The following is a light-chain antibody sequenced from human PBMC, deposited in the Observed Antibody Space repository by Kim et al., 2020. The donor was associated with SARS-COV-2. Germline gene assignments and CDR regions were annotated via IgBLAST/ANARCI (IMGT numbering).Light chain of an antibody. Sequence: GQSVTLSYTGTSSDVGGYNYVSWYQQHQGKAPKLMIYEVSKRPSGVPDRFSGSKSGNTASLTVSGLQAEDEADYYCSSYAGSNNLVFGGGTQLTVL. V-gene: IGLV2-8*01. CDR3: SSYAGSNNLV. CDR2: EVS. J-gene: IGLJ2*01. CDR1: SSDVGGYNY.